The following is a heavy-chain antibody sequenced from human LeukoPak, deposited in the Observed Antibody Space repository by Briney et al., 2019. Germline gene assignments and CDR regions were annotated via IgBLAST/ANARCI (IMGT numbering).Heavy chain of an antibody. D-gene: IGHD1-26*01. Sequence: GASVKVSCKASGGTFSSYAISWVRQAPGQGLEWMGRIIPILGIANYAQKFQGRVTITADKSTSTAYMELSSLRSEDTAVYYCARGIVGATRQQTDYYFDYWGQGTLVTVSP. CDR1: GGTFSSYA. J-gene: IGHJ4*02. CDR2: IIPILGIA. V-gene: IGHV1-69*04. CDR3: ARGIVGATRQQTDYYFDY.